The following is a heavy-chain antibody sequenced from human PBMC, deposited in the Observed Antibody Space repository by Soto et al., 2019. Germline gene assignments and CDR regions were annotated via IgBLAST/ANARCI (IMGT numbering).Heavy chain of an antibody. J-gene: IGHJ3*02. CDR2: IIPIFGTA. CDR1: GGTFSSYA. Sequence: ASVKFSCKASGGTFSSYAISWVRQAPGQGLEWMGGIIPIFGTANYAQKFQGRVTITADESTSTAYMELSSLRSEDTAVYYCATGLRGHSYGHPDDAFDIWGQGTMVTVSS. D-gene: IGHD5-18*01. V-gene: IGHV1-69*13. CDR3: ATGLRGHSYGHPDDAFDI.